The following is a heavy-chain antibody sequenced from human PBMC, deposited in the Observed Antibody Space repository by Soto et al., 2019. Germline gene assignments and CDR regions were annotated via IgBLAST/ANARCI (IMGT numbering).Heavy chain of an antibody. CDR2: IYYSGST. CDR3: AMPLFGRGNWFDP. V-gene: IGHV4-59*01. CDR1: GGSISSYY. Sequence: SETLSLTCTVSGGSISSYYWSWIRQPPGKGLEWIGYIYYSGSTNYNPSLKSRVTISVDTSKNQFSLKLSSVTAADTAVYYCAMPLFGRGNWFDPWGQGTLVTV. D-gene: IGHD3-10*01. J-gene: IGHJ5*02.